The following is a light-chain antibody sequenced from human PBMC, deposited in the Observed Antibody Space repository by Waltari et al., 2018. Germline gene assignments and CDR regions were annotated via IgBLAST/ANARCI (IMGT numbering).Light chain of an antibody. CDR1: QSVGSSS. CDR3: QQHGTLPAT. J-gene: IGKJ1*01. Sequence: EIVLTQSPGTASLSPGERATLSCRASQSVGSSSLAWYQQKPGQAPRLVIYRAAWRATGIPDRFSGSGSGTDFSLTISRLEPEDFAVYYCQQHGTLPATFGQGTKLEIK. CDR2: RAA. V-gene: IGKV3-20*01.